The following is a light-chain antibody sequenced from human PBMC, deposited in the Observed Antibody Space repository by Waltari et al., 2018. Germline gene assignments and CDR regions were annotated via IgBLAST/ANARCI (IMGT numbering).Light chain of an antibody. CDR1: SSDVGGYNY. J-gene: IGLJ2*01. CDR2: DVS. CDR3: CSYAGSYTYVV. Sequence: QSALTQPRSVSGSPGQSVTISCTGTSSDVGGYNYVSWYQQYPGKAPKPMIYDVSKRPAGVPDRFSGSKSGNTASLTISGLQAEDEADYYCCSYAGSYTYVVFGGGTKLTVL. V-gene: IGLV2-11*01.